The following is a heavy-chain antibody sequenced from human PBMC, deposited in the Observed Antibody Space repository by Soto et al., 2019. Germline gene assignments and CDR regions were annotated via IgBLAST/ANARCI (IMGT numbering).Heavy chain of an antibody. CDR3: ASLGGSTGY. CDR2: IYYSGST. CDR1: GGSISSYY. J-gene: IGHJ4*02. Sequence: QVQLQESGPGLVKPSETLSLTCTVSGGSISSYYWSWIRQPPGKGLEWIGYIYYSGSTNYNPSLKRRVTISVDTSKNQFSLKLSSVTAADTAVYYCASLGGSTGYWGQGTLVTVSS. V-gene: IGHV4-59*08. D-gene: IGHD1-26*01.